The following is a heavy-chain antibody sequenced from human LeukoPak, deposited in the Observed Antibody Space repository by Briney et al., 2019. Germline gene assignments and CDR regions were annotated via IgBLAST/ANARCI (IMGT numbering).Heavy chain of an antibody. CDR2: IRYDGSNK. J-gene: IGHJ4*02. D-gene: IGHD4-17*01. Sequence: GGSLRLSCAASGFTFSSYGMHWVRQAPGKGLEWVAFIRYDGSNKYYADSVKGRFTISRDNSKNTLYLQMNSLRAEDTAVYYCAKDKYGDYVSYFDYWGQGTLVTVSS. CDR3: AKDKYGDYVSYFDY. V-gene: IGHV3-30*02. CDR1: GFTFSSYG.